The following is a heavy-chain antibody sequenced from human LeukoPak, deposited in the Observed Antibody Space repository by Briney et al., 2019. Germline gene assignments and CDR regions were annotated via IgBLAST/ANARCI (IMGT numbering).Heavy chain of an antibody. CDR1: GGSISSSSYY. J-gene: IGHJ5*02. CDR3: ARLPYSNSWYTWFDP. V-gene: IGHV4-39*01. D-gene: IGHD6-13*01. Sequence: KPSETLSLTCTVSGGSISSSSYYWCRIRQPPGKGLEWTGNIYYSGSTYYNPSLKGRVTISVDTSKNQFSLKLSSVTAADTAVYYCARLPYSNSWYTWFDPWGQGTLVTVSS. CDR2: IYYSGST.